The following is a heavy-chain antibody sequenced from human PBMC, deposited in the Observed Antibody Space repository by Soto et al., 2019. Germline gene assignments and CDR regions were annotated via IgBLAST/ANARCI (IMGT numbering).Heavy chain of an antibody. CDR1: GFTFSSYA. CDR3: AKDPTPYDDYFDY. V-gene: IGHV3-23*01. J-gene: IGHJ4*02. Sequence: PGGSLRLSCAASGFTFSSYAMIWVRQAPGKGLEWVSAISGSGGSTYYADSVKGRFTISRDNSKNTLYLQMNSLRAEDTAVYYCAKDPTPYDDYFDYWGQGTLVTVSS. D-gene: IGHD3-16*01. CDR2: ISGSGGST.